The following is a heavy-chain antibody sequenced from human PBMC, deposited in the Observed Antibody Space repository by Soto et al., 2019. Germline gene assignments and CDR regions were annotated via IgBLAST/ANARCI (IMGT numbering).Heavy chain of an antibody. J-gene: IGHJ6*03. Sequence: PSETLSLTCTVSGGSISSYCWSWIRQPPGKGLEWIGYIYYSGSTNYNPSLKSRVTISVDTSKNQFSLKLSSVTAADTAVYYCARALQGTPSPYYYYYMDVWGKGTTVTVSS. CDR1: GGSISSYC. D-gene: IGHD3-10*01. CDR2: IYYSGST. V-gene: IGHV4-59*08. CDR3: ARALQGTPSPYYYYYMDV.